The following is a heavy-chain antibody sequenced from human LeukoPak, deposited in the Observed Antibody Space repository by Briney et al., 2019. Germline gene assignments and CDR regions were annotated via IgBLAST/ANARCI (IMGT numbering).Heavy chain of an antibody. CDR1: GFTFSSYG. D-gene: IGHD5-12*01. V-gene: IGHV3-30*02. Sequence: PGGSLRLSCAASGFTFSSYGMHWVRQAPGKGLEWVAFIRYDGSNKYYADSVKGRFTISRDNSKNTLYLQMNSLRAEDTAVYYCARARVYSGYDSGSPNAFDIWGQGTMVTVSS. J-gene: IGHJ3*02. CDR3: ARARVYSGYDSGSPNAFDI. CDR2: IRYDGSNK.